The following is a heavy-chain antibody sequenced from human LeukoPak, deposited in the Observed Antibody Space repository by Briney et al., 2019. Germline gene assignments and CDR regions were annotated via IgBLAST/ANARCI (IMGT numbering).Heavy chain of an antibody. CDR1: GGSISIYY. D-gene: IGHD3-10*01. CDR3: ARSGRGSSAGFDY. J-gene: IGHJ4*02. V-gene: IGHV4-59*01. CDR2: IYYSGST. Sequence: SETLSLTCTVSGGSISIYYWSWIRQPPGKGLEWIGYIYYSGSTNYTPSLKSRITISVDTSRNQLSLKLNSVTAADTAVYSCARSGRGSSAGFDYWGQGTLVTVSS.